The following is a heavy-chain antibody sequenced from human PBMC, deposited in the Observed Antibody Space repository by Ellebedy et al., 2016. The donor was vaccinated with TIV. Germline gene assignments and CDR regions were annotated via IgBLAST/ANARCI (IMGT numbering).Heavy chain of an antibody. J-gene: IGHJ5*02. D-gene: IGHD1-7*01. Sequence: SETLSLTXAVSGGSISPGGSSWSWIRQPPGKGLEWIGYIYHSGSTYYNPSLKSRVTISVDRSKNQFSLKLSSVTAADTAVYYCARVNGITGTTFDPWGQGTLVTVSS. CDR1: GGSISPGGSS. CDR2: IYHSGST. V-gene: IGHV4-30-2*01. CDR3: ARVNGITGTTFDP.